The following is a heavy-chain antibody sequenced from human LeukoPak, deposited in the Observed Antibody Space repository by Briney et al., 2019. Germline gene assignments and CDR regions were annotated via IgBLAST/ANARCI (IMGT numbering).Heavy chain of an antibody. CDR2: ISAYNGNT. J-gene: IGHJ6*03. CDR1: SYTFTNYA. Sequence: ASVKVSCKASSYTFTNYAFTWVRQAPGQGLEWMGWISAYNGNTNYAQKLQGRVTMTTDTSTSTAYMELRSLRSDDTAVYYCARGGRSGGRLSYMDVWGKGTTVTVSS. V-gene: IGHV1-18*01. D-gene: IGHD2-15*01. CDR3: ARGGRSGGRLSYMDV.